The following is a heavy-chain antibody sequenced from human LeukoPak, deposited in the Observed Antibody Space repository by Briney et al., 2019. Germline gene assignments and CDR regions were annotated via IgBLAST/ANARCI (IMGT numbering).Heavy chain of an antibody. Sequence: ASVKVSCKASGYTFTGYYMPWVRQAPGQGLEWMGWINPNSGGTNYAQKFQGRVTMTRDTSISTAYMELSRLRSDDTAVYYCARDLGDGYNLALDYWGQGTLVTVSS. CDR3: ARDLGDGYNLALDY. V-gene: IGHV1-2*02. J-gene: IGHJ4*02. D-gene: IGHD5-24*01. CDR2: INPNSGGT. CDR1: GYTFTGYY.